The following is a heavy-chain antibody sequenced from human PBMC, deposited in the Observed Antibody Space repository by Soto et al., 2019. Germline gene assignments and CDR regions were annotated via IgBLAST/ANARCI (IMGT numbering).Heavy chain of an antibody. CDR2: IYYSGST. D-gene: IGHD2-15*01. CDR3: ATYPTHDAFDI. J-gene: IGHJ3*02. CDR1: GGSISSSSYY. V-gene: IGHV4-39*07. Sequence: SETLSLTCTVSGGSISSSSYYWGWIRQPPGKGLEWIGSIYYSGSTYYNPSLKSRVTISVDTSKNQFSLKLSSVTAADTAVYYCATYPTHDAFDIWGQGTMVTVSS.